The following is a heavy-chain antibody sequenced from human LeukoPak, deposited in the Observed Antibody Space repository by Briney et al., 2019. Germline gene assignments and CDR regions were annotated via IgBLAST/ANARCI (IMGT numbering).Heavy chain of an antibody. D-gene: IGHD6-13*01. Sequence: GKSLKISCKGSGYTFTSYWIAWVRQMPGKGLEWMGIIYPGDSDTRYSPSFQGQVTFSADKSISTAYLQWNSLKASDTAMYYCARRVAAAGLNWFDPWGQGTLVTVSS. CDR3: ARRVAAAGLNWFDP. CDR1: GYTFTSYW. V-gene: IGHV5-51*01. CDR2: IYPGDSDT. J-gene: IGHJ5*02.